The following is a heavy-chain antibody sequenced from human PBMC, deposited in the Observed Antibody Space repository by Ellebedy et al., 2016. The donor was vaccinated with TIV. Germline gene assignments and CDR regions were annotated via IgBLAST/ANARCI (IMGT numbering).Heavy chain of an antibody. V-gene: IGHV3-33*01. D-gene: IGHD6-19*01. CDR3: AGDPPNSGWQLAY. Sequence: GESPKISCAASGFTFSTHAMHWVRPAPAKGLALVGFIWYNGSNKDYADSVTGRFTISRDNSKNTLYLQMHSLRVEDTAVYYCAGDPPNSGWQLAYWGQGALVTVSS. J-gene: IGHJ4*02. CDR1: GFTFSTHA. CDR2: IWYNGSNK.